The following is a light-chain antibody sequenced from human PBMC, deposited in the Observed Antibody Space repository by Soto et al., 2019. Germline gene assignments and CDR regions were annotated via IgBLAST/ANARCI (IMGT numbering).Light chain of an antibody. CDR1: QSVSSNY. CDR2: GAS. Sequence: EIVLTQFLGTLSLSPGERATLSCRASQSVSSNYLAWYQQRPGQPPKLLIFGASNRAPGIPDRFSGSGSVTDVTLTISGLEPEDFAVYYCQQYGSSIKTFGQGTK. V-gene: IGKV3-20*01. CDR3: QQYGSSIKT. J-gene: IGKJ1*01.